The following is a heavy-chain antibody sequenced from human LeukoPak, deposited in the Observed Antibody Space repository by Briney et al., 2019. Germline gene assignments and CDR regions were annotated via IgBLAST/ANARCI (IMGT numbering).Heavy chain of an antibody. Sequence: SETLSLTCTVSGGSINTYYWSWIRQPPGKGLEWIGNIYYRGSTNYNPSLKSRVTISVDTSKNQFSLKLSSVTAADTAVYYCARDRCGRTSCYPGAFDIWGQGTMVTVSS. CDR3: ARDRCGRTSCYPGAFDI. CDR1: GGSINTYY. D-gene: IGHD2-2*01. CDR2: IYYRGST. J-gene: IGHJ3*02. V-gene: IGHV4-59*01.